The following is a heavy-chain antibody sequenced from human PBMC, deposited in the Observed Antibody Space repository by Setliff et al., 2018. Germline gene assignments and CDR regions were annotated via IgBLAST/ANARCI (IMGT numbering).Heavy chain of an antibody. CDR2: IYSSGST. D-gene: IGHD3-22*01. CDR1: GYSLNTNSY. Sequence: SETLSLTCAVSGYSLNTNSYWGWIRQPPGKRLEWIGYIYSSGSTYYNPSLKSRVSISVDTSKNQFSLKLSSVTAADTAVYYCTRESRYYYDNLGTLDYWGQGTLVTVSS. J-gene: IGHJ4*02. CDR3: TRESRYYYDNLGTLDY. V-gene: IGHV4-38-2*02.